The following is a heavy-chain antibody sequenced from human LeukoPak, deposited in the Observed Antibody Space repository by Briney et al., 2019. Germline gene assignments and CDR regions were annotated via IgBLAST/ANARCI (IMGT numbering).Heavy chain of an antibody. CDR1: GFTFSSYW. CDR3: ARSRSSGWHGAYYYMDV. J-gene: IGHJ6*03. V-gene: IGHV3-7*01. D-gene: IGHD6-19*01. CDR2: IKQDGSEK. Sequence: GGSLRLSCAASGFTFSSYWMSWVRQAPGKGLEWVANIKQDGSEKYYVDSVKGRFTISRDNAKNSLYLQMNSLRAEDTAVYYCARSRSSGWHGAYYYMDVWGKGTTVTISS.